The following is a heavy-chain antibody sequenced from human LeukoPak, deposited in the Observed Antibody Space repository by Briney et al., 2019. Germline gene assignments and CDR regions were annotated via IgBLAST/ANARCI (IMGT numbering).Heavy chain of an antibody. CDR2: MNPNSGNT. J-gene: IGHJ4*02. D-gene: IGHD3-9*01. CDR1: GYTFTGYY. CDR3: ARGARQDLRYFDWLGPDY. Sequence: ASVKVSCKASGYTFTGYYMHWVRQAPGQGLEWMGWMNPNSGNTGYAQKFQGRVTMTRNTSISTAYMELSRLRSEDTAVYYCARGARQDLRYFDWLGPDYWGQGTLVTVSS. V-gene: IGHV1-8*02.